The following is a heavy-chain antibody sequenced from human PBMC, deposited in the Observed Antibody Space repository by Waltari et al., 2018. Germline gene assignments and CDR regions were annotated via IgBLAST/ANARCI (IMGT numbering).Heavy chain of an antibody. V-gene: IGHV7-4-1*02. J-gene: IGHJ6*02. Sequence: QVQLVQSGSELKKPGASVRVSCKASGYTFISYVLNWMRQAPGQGLEGMGWVNTSPWNPTCAQGFTGRFVFSLDTSVSTAYLQISSLKAEDTAVYYCASPSDTAMGLGGMDVWGQGTTVTVSS. CDR2: VNTSPWNP. D-gene: IGHD5-18*01. CDR1: GYTFISYV. CDR3: ASPSDTAMGLGGMDV.